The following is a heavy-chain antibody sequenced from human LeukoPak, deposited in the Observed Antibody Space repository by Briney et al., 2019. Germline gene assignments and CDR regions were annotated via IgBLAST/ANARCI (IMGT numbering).Heavy chain of an antibody. CDR3: AREDSDYEEDYYYMDV. CDR2: INIYDGNT. V-gene: IGHV1-18*01. J-gene: IGHJ6*03. CDR1: NYPFISYG. D-gene: IGHD5-12*01. Sequence: AASVKVSCKASNYPFISYGISWVRQAPGQGLEWMGSINIYDGNTNYAQKFQGRVTMTRDTSTTTAYMDLRTLRSDDTAVYYCAREDSDYEEDYYYMDVWGKGTTVTVSS.